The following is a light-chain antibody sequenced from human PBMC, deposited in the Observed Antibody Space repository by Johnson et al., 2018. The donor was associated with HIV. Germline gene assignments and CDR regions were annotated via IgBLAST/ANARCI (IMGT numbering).Light chain of an antibody. Sequence: QSVLTQPPSVSAAPGQKVTISCSGSSSNIGNNYVSWYQQVPGTAPKLLIYDNNKRPSGIPDRFSGSKSGTSATLGITGLLTGDEADYYCGTWDSLRTTEVFGIGTKATAL. J-gene: IGLJ1*01. CDR2: DNN. V-gene: IGLV1-51*01. CDR3: GTWDSLRTTEV. CDR1: SSNIGNNY.